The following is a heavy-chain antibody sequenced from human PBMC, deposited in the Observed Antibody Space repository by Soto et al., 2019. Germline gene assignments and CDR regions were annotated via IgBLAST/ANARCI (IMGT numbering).Heavy chain of an antibody. CDR2: LRAYHGNT. Sequence: QVQLVQSGAEVKKPGASVKVSCKASGYTFTSKGISLVRHAPGQGLEWMGWLRAYHGNTNYAQKLQGRVTVTTDTCTSTAYMKLRRLRSDDTPVYYCERDRPTMDVWGQGTRVPVSS. CDR1: GYTFTSKG. J-gene: IGHJ6*02. CDR3: ERDRPTMDV. V-gene: IGHV1-18*01.